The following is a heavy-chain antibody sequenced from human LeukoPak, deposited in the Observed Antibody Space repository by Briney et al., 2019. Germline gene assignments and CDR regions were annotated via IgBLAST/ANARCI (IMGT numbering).Heavy chain of an antibody. D-gene: IGHD5-12*01. Sequence: GGSLRLSCTASGFNFGDYAMSWVRQAPGKGLEWVATMNHEGSETYYLHSVKGRFTISRDNAENSLYLLMNGLRPEDMALYYCVRGGRATFDAWGQGTLVTVSS. CDR1: GFNFGDYA. CDR2: MNHEGSET. J-gene: IGHJ4*02. CDR3: VRGGRATFDA. V-gene: IGHV3-7*01.